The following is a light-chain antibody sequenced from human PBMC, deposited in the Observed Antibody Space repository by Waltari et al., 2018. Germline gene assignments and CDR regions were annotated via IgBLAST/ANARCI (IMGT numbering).Light chain of an antibody. Sequence: SSELTQDPAVSVALGQTVRITCQGDSLRSYYASWYQQKPGQDPVVVIHGKNNRHSGIPVRFAGSMSGNTAALTITGAQAEDEADYYCNSRDSSDNHLVFGGGTKLTVL. CDR2: GKN. V-gene: IGLV3-19*01. CDR3: NSRDSSDNHLV. J-gene: IGLJ2*01. CDR1: SLRSYY.